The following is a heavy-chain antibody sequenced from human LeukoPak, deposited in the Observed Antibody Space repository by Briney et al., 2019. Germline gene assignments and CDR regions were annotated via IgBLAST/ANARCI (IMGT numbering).Heavy chain of an antibody. J-gene: IGHJ4*02. CDR1: GFTFSSYS. CDR3: AKDVRPAGKNYFDY. V-gene: IGHV3-21*01. Sequence: GGSLRLSCAASGFTFSSYSMNWVRQAPGKGLEWVSSISSSSSYIYYADSVKGRFTISRDNSKNTLYLQMNSLRAEDTAVYYCAKDVRPAGKNYFDYWGQGTLVTVSS. CDR2: ISSSSSYI. D-gene: IGHD6-13*01.